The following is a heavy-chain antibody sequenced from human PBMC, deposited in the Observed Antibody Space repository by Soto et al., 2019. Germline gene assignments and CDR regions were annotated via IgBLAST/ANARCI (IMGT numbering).Heavy chain of an antibody. CDR3: ARDPGAWFFDS. CDR2: INPGNGDT. Sequence: ASVKVSCKASGYTFTNYPIHWVRQAPGQRLDWMGWINPGNGDTKYSQKFQGRVTITGDTSATTAYMELSSLRSEDTAVFYCARDPGAWFFDSWGQGTLVTVSS. D-gene: IGHD6-19*01. V-gene: IGHV1-3*01. J-gene: IGHJ4*02. CDR1: GYTFTNYP.